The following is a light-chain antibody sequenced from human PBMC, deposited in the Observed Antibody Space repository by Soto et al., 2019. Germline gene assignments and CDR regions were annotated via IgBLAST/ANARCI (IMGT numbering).Light chain of an antibody. J-gene: IGLJ3*02. CDR2: EVN. CDR3: TSFTTTNIWV. Sequence: QSALTQPPSASGSPGQSVAISCTGTSSDVGGYNYVSWYQQHPGKAPKLMIYEVNKRPSGVPDRFSGSKSGNTASLTVSGLQAEDEADYYCTSFTTTNIWVFGGGTKLTVL. V-gene: IGLV2-8*01. CDR1: SSDVGGYNY.